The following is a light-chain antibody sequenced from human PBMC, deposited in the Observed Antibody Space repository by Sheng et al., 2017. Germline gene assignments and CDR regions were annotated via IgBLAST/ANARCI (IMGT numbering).Light chain of an antibody. CDR2: KAS. CDR1: QSISIW. CDR3: QQYDVYPYT. V-gene: IGKV1-5*03. Sequence: DIQMTQSPSTLSASVGDRVTITCRASQSISIWLAWHQQRPGNAPKVLIYKASHLESGVPSRFSGSGSGTEFTLTISSLQPDDFATYYCQQYDVYPYTFGQGTKVEIK. J-gene: IGKJ2*01.